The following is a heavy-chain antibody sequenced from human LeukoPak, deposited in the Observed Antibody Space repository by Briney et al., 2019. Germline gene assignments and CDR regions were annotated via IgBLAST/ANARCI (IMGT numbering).Heavy chain of an antibody. V-gene: IGHV3-53*01. Sequence: GGSLRLSCAASGFTVSSNYMSWVSQAPGKGLEWGSVIYSGGSTYYADSVKGRFTISRDNSKNTLYLQMNSLRAEDTAVYYCARGITSLRYYYGMDVWGQGTTVTVSS. CDR2: IYSGGST. J-gene: IGHJ6*02. CDR1: GFTVSSNY. CDR3: ARGITSLRYYYGMDV. D-gene: IGHD3-3*01.